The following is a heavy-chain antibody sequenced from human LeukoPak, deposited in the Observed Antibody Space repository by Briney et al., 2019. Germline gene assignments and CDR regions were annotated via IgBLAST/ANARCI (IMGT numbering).Heavy chain of an antibody. V-gene: IGHV3-23*01. Sequence: PGGSLRLSCAASGFTFSSYGMSWVRQAPGKGLEWVSAISGSGGSTYYADSVKGRFTISRDNSKNTLYLQMNSLKTEDTAVYYCTTLRGYCTNGVCPVDYWGQGTLVTVSS. J-gene: IGHJ4*02. CDR3: TTLRGYCTNGVCPVDY. CDR2: ISGSGGST. D-gene: IGHD2-8*01. CDR1: GFTFSSYG.